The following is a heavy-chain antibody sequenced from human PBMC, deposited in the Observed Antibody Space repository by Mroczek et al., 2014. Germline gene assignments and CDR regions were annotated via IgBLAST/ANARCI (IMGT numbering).Heavy chain of an antibody. CDR3: ARENYDYGVFTIPGRVRSQGSFDY. V-gene: IGHV4-31*03. CDR2: IYYSGST. CDR1: GGSISSGGYY. Sequence: QVQLQQWGPGLVKPSQTLSLTCTVSGGSISSGGYYWSWIRQHPGKGLEWIGYIYYSGSTYYNPSLKSRVTISVDTSKSQFSLKLSSVTAADTAVYYCARENYDYGVFTIPGRVRSQGSFDYWGQGTLVTVSS. J-gene: IGHJ4*02. D-gene: IGHD4-17*01.